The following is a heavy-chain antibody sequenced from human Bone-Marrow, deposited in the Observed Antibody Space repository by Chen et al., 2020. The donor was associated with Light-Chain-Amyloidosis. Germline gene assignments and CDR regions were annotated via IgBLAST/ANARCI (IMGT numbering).Heavy chain of an antibody. J-gene: IGHJ4*02. CDR1: GYTLPNYW. CDR2: IYPDDSDA. V-gene: IGHV5-51*01. Sequence: EAQLEQSGPEVKKPGESLKISCKGAGYTLPNYWIGWVRQMPGKGLEWMGVIYPDDSDARYSPSFEGQVTISADKSITTAYLQWRSLKASDTAMYYCARRRDGYNFDYWGQGTLVTVSS. D-gene: IGHD5-12*01. CDR3: ARRRDGYNFDY.